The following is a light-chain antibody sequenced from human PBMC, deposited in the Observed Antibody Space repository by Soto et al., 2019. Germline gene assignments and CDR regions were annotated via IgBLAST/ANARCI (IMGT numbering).Light chain of an antibody. V-gene: IGLV1-40*01. CDR1: SSNIGAGYD. Sequence: QSVLTQPPSVSGAPGQRVTLSCTGSSSNIGAGYDVHWYQQLPGTAPKVLIYGKSNRPSGVPDRFSGSKSGTSASLAITGLQAEDEADYYCQSYDSSLSGWVFGGGTKVTVL. CDR2: GKS. J-gene: IGLJ3*02. CDR3: QSYDSSLSGWV.